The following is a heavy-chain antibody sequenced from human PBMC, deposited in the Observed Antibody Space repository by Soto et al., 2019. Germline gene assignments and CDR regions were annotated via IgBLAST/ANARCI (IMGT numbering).Heavy chain of an antibody. CDR1: GGTFSSYA. CDR3: ARAGVAAAGYHFDP. CDR2: IIPIFGTA. Sequence: SVKVSCKASGGTFSSYAISLVRQAPGQGLEWMGGIIPIFGTANYAQKFQGRVTITADKSTSTAYMELSSLRSEDTAVYYCARAGVAAAGYHFDPWGQGTLVTVSS. J-gene: IGHJ5*02. V-gene: IGHV1-69*06. D-gene: IGHD6-13*01.